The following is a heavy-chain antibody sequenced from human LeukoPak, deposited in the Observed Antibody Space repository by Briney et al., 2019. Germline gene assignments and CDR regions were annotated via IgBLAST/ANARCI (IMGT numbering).Heavy chain of an antibody. V-gene: IGHV3-20*04. Sequence: PGGSLRLSCAASGFTFSSYAMSWVRQAPGKGLEWVSGINWNGGSTGYADSVKGRFTISRDNAKNSLYLQMNSLGAEDTALYYCARGARGVSGYYFDFWGQGTLVTVSS. CDR1: GFTFSSYA. D-gene: IGHD3-10*01. J-gene: IGHJ4*02. CDR3: ARGARGVSGYYFDF. CDR2: INWNGGST.